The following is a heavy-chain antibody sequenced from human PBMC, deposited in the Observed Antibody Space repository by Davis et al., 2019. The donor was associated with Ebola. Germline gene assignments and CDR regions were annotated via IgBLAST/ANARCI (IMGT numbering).Heavy chain of an antibody. CDR2: IYYSGST. D-gene: IGHD1-1*01. CDR3: ARGWKGNINWNYYYYYGMDV. V-gene: IGHV4-34*01. Sequence: MPGGSLRLSCAVYGASFSGYYWSWIRQPPGKGLEWIGSIYYSGSTYYNPSLKSRVTISVDTSKNQFSLKLSSVTAADTAVYYCARGWKGNINWNYYYYYGMDVWGQGTTVTVSS. CDR1: GASFSGYY. J-gene: IGHJ6*02.